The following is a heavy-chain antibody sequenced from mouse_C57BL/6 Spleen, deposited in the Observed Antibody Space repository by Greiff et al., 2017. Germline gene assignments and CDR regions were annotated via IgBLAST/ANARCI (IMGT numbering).Heavy chain of an antibody. J-gene: IGHJ4*01. V-gene: IGHV1-82*01. Sequence: VQLQQSGPELVKPGASVKISCKASGYAFSSSWMNWVKQRPGKGLEWIGRLSPGDGDTNYNGKFKGKATLTADKSSSTAYMQLSSLTSEDSAVYFCAPFIYYYGSSYVGYAMDYWGQGTSVTVSS. CDR2: LSPGDGDT. CDR3: APFIYYYGSSYVGYAMDY. D-gene: IGHD1-1*01. CDR1: GYAFSSSW.